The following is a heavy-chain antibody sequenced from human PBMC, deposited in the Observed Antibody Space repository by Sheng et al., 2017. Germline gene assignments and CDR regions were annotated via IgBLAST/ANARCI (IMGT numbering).Heavy chain of an antibody. J-gene: IGHJ4*02. CDR3: ARDKIAVAGSDY. D-gene: IGHD6-19*01. V-gene: IGHV4-39*07. CDR2: IYYSGST. CDR1: GGSISSSSYY. Sequence: QLQLQESGPGLVKPSETLSLTCTVSGGSISSSSYYWGWIRQPPGKGLEWIGSIYYSGSTYYNPSLKSRVTISVDTSKNQFSLKLSSVTAADTAVYYCARDKIAVAGSDYWGQGNAGSPSP.